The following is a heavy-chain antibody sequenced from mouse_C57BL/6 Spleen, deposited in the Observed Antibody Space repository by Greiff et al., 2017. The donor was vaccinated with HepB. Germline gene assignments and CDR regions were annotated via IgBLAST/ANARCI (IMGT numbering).Heavy chain of an antibody. V-gene: IGHV7-3*01. CDR2: IRNKANGYTT. D-gene: IGHD1-3*01. J-gene: IGHJ1*03. CDR3: ARYITTPGYFDV. Sequence: DVQLVESGGGLVQPGGSLSLSCAASGFTFTDYYMSWVRQPPGKALEWLGFIRNKANGYTTEYSASVKGRFTISRDNSQSILYLQMNALRAEDSATYYCARYITTPGYFDVWGTGTTVTVSS. CDR1: GFTFTDYY.